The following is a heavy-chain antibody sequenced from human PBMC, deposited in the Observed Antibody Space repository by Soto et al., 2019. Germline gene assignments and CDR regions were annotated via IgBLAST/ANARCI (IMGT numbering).Heavy chain of an antibody. J-gene: IGHJ3*01. CDR2: MNHGGTS. CDR3: ARAYCSHTRCIDAFDV. V-gene: IGHV4-38-2*01. Sequence: SETLSLTCAVSGYYISNGYYWGWIRQSPGKGLEWIGHMNHGGTSYYNPSLKSRVTVSVDTSKNQFSLKVTSVTAADTAVYYCARAYCSHTRCIDAFDVLGQGTMVTGSS. CDR1: GYYISNGYY. D-gene: IGHD2-2*01.